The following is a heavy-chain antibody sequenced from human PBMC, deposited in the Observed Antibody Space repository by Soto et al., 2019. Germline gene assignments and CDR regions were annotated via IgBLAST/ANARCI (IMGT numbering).Heavy chain of an antibody. CDR3: ARALGKYYDFWSGYSTQFDY. Sequence: ASVKVSCKASGYTFTSYAMHWVRQAPGQRLEWMGWINAGNGNTKYSQKFQGRVTMTTDTSTSTAYMELRSLRSDDTAVYYCARALGKYYDFWSGYSTQFDYWGQGTLVTAPQ. J-gene: IGHJ4*02. V-gene: IGHV1-3*01. CDR1: GYTFTSYA. D-gene: IGHD3-3*01. CDR2: INAGNGNT.